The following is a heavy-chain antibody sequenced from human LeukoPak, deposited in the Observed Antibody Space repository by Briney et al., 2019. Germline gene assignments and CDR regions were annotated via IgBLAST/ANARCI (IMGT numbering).Heavy chain of an antibody. CDR3: ARDHLAAAGHYYYGVDV. Sequence: PSETLSLTCTVSGGSICSYYWSWMRQPPGKGLEWIGYIYSSGFTKYNPSLKGRVTMAVDTSKNQFSLKLSSVTAADTAVYYCARDHLAAAGHYYYGVDVWGQGTTVTVSS. CDR2: IYSSGFT. V-gene: IGHV4-59*01. D-gene: IGHD6-13*01. CDR1: GGSICSYY. J-gene: IGHJ6*02.